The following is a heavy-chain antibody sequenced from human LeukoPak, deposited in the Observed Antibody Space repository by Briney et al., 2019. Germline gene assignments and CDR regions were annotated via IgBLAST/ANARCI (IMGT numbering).Heavy chain of an antibody. CDR1: GGTFSSYA. J-gene: IGHJ4*02. CDR3: AREDSSGYYPYCFDY. Sequence: SVKVSCKASGGTFSSYAISWVRQAPGQGLEWMGRIIPIFGTANYAQKFQGRVTITTDESTSAAYMELSSLRSEDTAVYYCAREDSSGYYPYCFDYWGQGTLVTVSS. D-gene: IGHD3-22*01. CDR2: IIPIFGTA. V-gene: IGHV1-69*05.